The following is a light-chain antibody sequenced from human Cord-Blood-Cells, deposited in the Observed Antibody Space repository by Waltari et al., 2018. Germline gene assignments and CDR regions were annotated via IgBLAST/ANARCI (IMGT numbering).Light chain of an antibody. Sequence: QSALTQPASVSASPGPSITISCPGTSRDVGGLTFVSWYQQPPGKAPKRMIYDGSNRPSEVSNRFSGSKSGNTASLTISGLDDEDDADYYCSSYTSSSTWVFGGWTKLTVL. CDR1: SRDVGGLTF. CDR3: SSYTSSSTWV. J-gene: IGLJ3*02. V-gene: IGLV2-14*03. CDR2: DGS.